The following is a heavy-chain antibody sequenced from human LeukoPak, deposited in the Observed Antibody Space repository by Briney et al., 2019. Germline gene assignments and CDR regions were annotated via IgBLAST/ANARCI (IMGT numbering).Heavy chain of an antibody. V-gene: IGHV4-61*02. CDR2: ICTSGST. CDR1: GGSISSGSYC. CDR3: ARDRPTPNTGYMDV. J-gene: IGHJ6*03. Sequence: SETLSLTCTVSGGSISSGSYCWSWIRQPAGKGLEWIGRICTSGSTNYNPSLKSRVTISVDTSKNQFSLKLSSVTAADTAVYYCARDRPTPNTGYMDVWGKGTTVTVSS. D-gene: IGHD2-8*02.